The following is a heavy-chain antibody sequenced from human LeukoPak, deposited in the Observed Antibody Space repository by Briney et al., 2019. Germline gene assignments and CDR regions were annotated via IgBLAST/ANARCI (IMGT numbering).Heavy chain of an antibody. V-gene: IGHV3-30*04. CDR2: ISYDGSNK. Sequence: GGSLRLSCAASGFTFSSYAMHWVRQAPGKGLEWVAVISYDGSNKYYADSVKGRFTISRDNSKNTLYLQMNSLRAEDTAVYYCAKDMRGSSLSFQHWGQGTLVTVSS. CDR3: AKDMRGSSLSFQH. J-gene: IGHJ1*01. CDR1: GFTFSSYA. D-gene: IGHD6-13*01.